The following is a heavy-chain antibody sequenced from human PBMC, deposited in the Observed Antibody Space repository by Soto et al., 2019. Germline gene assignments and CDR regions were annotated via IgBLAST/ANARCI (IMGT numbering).Heavy chain of an antibody. CDR1: GFTFSSYA. Sequence: GSLRLSCAASGFTFSSYAMSWVRQAPGKGLEWVSAISGSGGSTYYADSVKGRFTISRDNSKNTLYLQMNSLRAEDTAVYYCAKDALYSSSWYGYFFDYWGQGTLVTVSS. J-gene: IGHJ4*02. V-gene: IGHV3-23*01. D-gene: IGHD6-13*01. CDR3: AKDALYSSSWYGYFFDY. CDR2: ISGSGGST.